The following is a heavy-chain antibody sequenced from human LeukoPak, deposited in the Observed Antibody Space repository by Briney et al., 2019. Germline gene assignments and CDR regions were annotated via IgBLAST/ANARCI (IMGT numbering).Heavy chain of an antibody. CDR1: GFTFSNYW. Sequence: GGSLRLSCAASGFTFSNYWMHWVRQAPGKGLVWVSRINSDGSSTDYADSVKGRFTIFRDNAKNTLYLQMNSLRAEDTAVYYCARAEVRTYYYDSSGSDDAFDIWGQGTMVTVSS. J-gene: IGHJ3*02. V-gene: IGHV3-74*01. CDR2: INSDGSST. D-gene: IGHD3-22*01. CDR3: ARAEVRTYYYDSSGSDDAFDI.